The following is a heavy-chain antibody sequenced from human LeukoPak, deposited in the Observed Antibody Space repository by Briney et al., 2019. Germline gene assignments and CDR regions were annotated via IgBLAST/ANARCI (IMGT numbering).Heavy chain of an antibody. D-gene: IGHD3-16*02. Sequence: PGGSLRLSCAASGFAFNTYAMNWVRQAPGRGLEWVSISIGTGGITDYADSVKGRFTISKDLSKNTLYLQMNSLRVEDTAIYYCAKDRVPDGRYSIDYWGQGTLVTVSS. CDR1: GFAFNTYA. J-gene: IGHJ4*02. V-gene: IGHV3-23*01. CDR3: AKDRVPDGRYSIDY. CDR2: SIGTGGIT.